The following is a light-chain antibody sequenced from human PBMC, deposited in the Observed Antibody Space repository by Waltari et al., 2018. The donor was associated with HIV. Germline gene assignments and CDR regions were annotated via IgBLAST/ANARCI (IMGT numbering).Light chain of an antibody. CDR1: QRVLSSSNNKNA. CDR2: WAS. Sequence: IVMILSPDSLAVSLGERATIPGKSSQRVLSSSNNKNALAWFRQRPGQPPELLIHWASTRESGVPGRVSGSGSGTDFTLTISSLRAEDVAVYYCQQYFTTAPSFGQGTKLQI. J-gene: IGKJ2*01. V-gene: IGKV4-1*01. CDR3: QQYFTTAPS.